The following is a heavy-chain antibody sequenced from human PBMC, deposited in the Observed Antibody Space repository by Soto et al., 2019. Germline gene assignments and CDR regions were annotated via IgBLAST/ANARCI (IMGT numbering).Heavy chain of an antibody. CDR1: GVPFSSYG. Sequence: QVHLVESGGGVVQPGRSLRVSCTASGVPFSSYGMHWVRQAPGKGLEWVAHISYDGSNKHYTDSVQGRFTISRDNSKNMLYLQMISLRAENTAVYYCAGGQSYFDLCGQGTRVSVSS. V-gene: IGHV3-30*03. J-gene: IGHJ4*02. D-gene: IGHD2-15*01. CDR2: ISYDGSNK. CDR3: AGGQSYFDL.